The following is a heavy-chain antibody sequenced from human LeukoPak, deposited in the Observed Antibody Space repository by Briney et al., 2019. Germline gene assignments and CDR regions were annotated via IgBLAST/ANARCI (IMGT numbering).Heavy chain of an antibody. J-gene: IGHJ6*02. Sequence: SETLSLTCTVSRDSINTGNYYWSWIRQPPGKGLEWLGFIHYSGSTDYNPSLKSRVSISVDTSKNQLSLQLSSVTAADTAVYYCARDYGSGSYDIYYYYYGMDVWGQGTTVTVSS. CDR3: ARDYGSGSYDIYYYYYGMDV. D-gene: IGHD3-10*01. V-gene: IGHV4-30-4*01. CDR2: IHYSGST. CDR1: RDSINTGNYY.